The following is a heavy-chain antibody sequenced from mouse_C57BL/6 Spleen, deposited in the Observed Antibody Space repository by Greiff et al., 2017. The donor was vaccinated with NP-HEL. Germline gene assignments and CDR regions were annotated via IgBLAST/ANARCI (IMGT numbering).Heavy chain of an antibody. CDR1: GYTFTSYW. CDR2: IDPSDSYT. D-gene: IGHD3-1*01. V-gene: IGHV1-50*01. J-gene: IGHJ2*01. Sequence: QVQLKEPGAELVKPGASVKLSCKASGYTFTSYWMQWVKQRPGQGLEWIGEIDPSDSYTNYNQKFKGKATLTVDTSSSTAYMQLSSLTSEDSAVYYCARVPQLKGENFDYWGQGTTLTVSS. CDR3: ARVPQLKGENFDY.